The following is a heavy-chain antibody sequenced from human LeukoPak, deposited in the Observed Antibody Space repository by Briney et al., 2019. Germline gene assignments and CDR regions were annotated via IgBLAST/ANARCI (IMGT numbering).Heavy chain of an antibody. J-gene: IGHJ6*03. CDR1: GGSISSYY. D-gene: IGHD3-10*01. CDR2: IFTSGST. V-gene: IGHV4-4*07. Sequence: SETLSLTCTISGGSISSYYWSWIRQPAVKALEWIGRIFTSGSTNYNPSLKSRVTMSVDTSKTQFSLRLSSVTAADTAVYYCARSSGGPYYYYYMDVWGKGTTVTVSS. CDR3: ARSSGGPYYYYYMDV.